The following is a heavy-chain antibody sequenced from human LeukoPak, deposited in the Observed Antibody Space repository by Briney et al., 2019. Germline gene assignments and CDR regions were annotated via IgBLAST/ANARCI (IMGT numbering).Heavy chain of an antibody. J-gene: IGHJ4*02. D-gene: IGHD5-24*01. V-gene: IGHV4-31*03. Sequence: TPSETLSLTCTVSGGSISSGAYCWNWIRQRPGKGLEWIGYIFHSGSTYYKPSVKSRVTISVDTSKNQLSLRLTSVTAADTAVYYCARDRRDGYSVWGQGTQVTVSS. CDR1: GGSISSGAYC. CDR2: IFHSGST. CDR3: ARDRRDGYSV.